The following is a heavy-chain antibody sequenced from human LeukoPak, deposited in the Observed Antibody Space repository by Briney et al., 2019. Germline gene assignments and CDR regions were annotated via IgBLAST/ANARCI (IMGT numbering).Heavy chain of an antibody. V-gene: IGHV4-39*01. Sequence: PSETLSLTCTVSGGSISSSSNYWDWIRRPPGKGLEWIGSIYYSGSTYYNPSLESRVTISVDTSKSQFSLQLTSVTAADTAVYYCARRITIITNYDSWGQGTLVTVSS. CDR3: ARRITIITNYDS. CDR2: IYYSGST. J-gene: IGHJ4*02. D-gene: IGHD3-22*01. CDR1: GGSISSSSNY.